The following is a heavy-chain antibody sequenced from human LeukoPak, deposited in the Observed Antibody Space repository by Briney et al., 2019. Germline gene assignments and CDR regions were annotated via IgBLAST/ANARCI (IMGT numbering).Heavy chain of an antibody. CDR3: ARGPNYVWGSYRYFDY. J-gene: IGHJ4*02. V-gene: IGHV4-30-4*01. CDR2: IYYTGSI. D-gene: IGHD3-16*02. CDR1: GGSISSGDYY. Sequence: SQTLSLTCIVSGGSISSGDYYWSWIRQSPGKGLEWIGYIYYTGSISYNPSLKSRLTISVDTSKNQFSLKLSSVTAADTAMCYCARGPNYVWGSYRYFDYWGQGTLVTVSS.